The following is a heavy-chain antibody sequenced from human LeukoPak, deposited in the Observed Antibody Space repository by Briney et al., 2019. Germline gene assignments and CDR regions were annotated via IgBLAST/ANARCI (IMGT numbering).Heavy chain of an antibody. J-gene: IGHJ3*02. CDR2: IYVGGNT. V-gene: IGHV3-53*01. CDR3: ARGPYSLGAFDI. CDR1: GFTVSSTY. Sequence: QPGGSLILSCAASGFTVSSTYMSWVRQTPGKRLEWVSVIYVGGNTYYADSVKGRFTISRDNSKNTLYLQMNSLRAEDTAVYYCARGPYSLGAFDIWGQGTMVTVSS. D-gene: IGHD3-16*02.